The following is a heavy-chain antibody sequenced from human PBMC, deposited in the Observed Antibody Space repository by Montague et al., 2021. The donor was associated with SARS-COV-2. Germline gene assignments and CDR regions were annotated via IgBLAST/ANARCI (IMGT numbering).Heavy chain of an antibody. J-gene: IGHJ6*02. D-gene: IGHD5-24*01. CDR2: ISSSSSTI. CDR3: ARDRWDRNGMDV. Sequence: SRRLSFAASGFPFSSYSMNWFRQAPGKGLEWVSYISSSSSTIYYADSVKGRFTISRDNAKNSLYLQMNSLRDEDTAVYYCARDRWDRNGMDVWGQGTTVTVSS. V-gene: IGHV3-48*02. CDR1: GFPFSSYS.